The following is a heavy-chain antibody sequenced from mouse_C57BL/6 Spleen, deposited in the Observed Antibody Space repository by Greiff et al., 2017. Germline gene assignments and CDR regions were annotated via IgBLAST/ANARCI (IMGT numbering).Heavy chain of an antibody. CDR3: ASPFITTVDCFDY. CDR2: IDPEAGET. V-gene: IGHV14-2*01. Sequence: EVKLMESGAELVKPGASVKLSCTASGFNIKDYYMHWVKQRTEQGLEWIGRIDPEAGETKYAPKFQGKAPITADTSSNPAYLELSSLTSEDTAVYYCASPFITTVDCFDYWGQGTTLTVSS. CDR1: GFNIKDYY. D-gene: IGHD1-1*01. J-gene: IGHJ2*01.